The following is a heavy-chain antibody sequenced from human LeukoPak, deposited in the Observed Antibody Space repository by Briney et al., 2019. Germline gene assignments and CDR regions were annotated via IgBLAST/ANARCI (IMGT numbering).Heavy chain of an antibody. Sequence: PSETLSHTCTVSGGSISIYYWSWIRQPPGKGLEWIGYIYNSGSTIYNPSLKSRVTISADTSKNQFSLKLSSVTAADTAVYHCVRDRELTYWGQGTLVTVSS. V-gene: IGHV4-59*01. CDR1: GGSISIYY. CDR3: VRDRELTY. J-gene: IGHJ4*02. CDR2: IYNSGST. D-gene: IGHD5-24*01.